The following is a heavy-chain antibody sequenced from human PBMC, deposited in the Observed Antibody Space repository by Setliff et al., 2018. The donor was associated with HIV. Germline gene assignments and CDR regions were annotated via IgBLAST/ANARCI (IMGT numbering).Heavy chain of an antibody. CDR2: IHTSGST. CDR3: ARSNELIAARYFDY. CDR1: GDSISSGRFY. D-gene: IGHD6-6*01. V-gene: IGHV4-61*09. Sequence: PSETLSLTCAVSGDSISSGRFYWTWIRQPAGKGLEWIGHIHTSGSTDFNPSLKSRVTISADTSKNQFSLRLSSVTAADTAVYYCARSNELIAARYFDYWGQGTLVTVSS. J-gene: IGHJ4*02.